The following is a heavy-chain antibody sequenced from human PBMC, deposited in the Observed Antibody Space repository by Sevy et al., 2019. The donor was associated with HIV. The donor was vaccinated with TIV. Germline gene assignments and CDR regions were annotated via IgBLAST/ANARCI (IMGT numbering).Heavy chain of an antibody. V-gene: IGHV3-49*03. CDR3: TRDGAAGYSSGWYGFDI. Sequence: GGSLRLSCTASGFTFGDYAMSWFRQAPGKGLEWVGFIRSKAYGGTTEYAGSVKGRFTISRDDSKSIAYLQMNSLKTEDTAVCYCTRDGAAGYSSGWYGFDIWGQGTMVTVSS. J-gene: IGHJ3*02. CDR2: IRSKAYGGTT. D-gene: IGHD6-19*01. CDR1: GFTFGDYA.